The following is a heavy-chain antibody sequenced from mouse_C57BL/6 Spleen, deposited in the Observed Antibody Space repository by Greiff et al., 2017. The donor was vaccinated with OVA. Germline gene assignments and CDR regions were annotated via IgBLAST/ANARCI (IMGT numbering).Heavy chain of an antibody. CDR2: ISSGGDYI. CDR1: GFTFSSYA. Sequence: EVKLVESGEGLVKPGGSLKLSCAASGFTFSSYAMSWVRQTPEKRLEWVAYISSGGDYIYYADTVKGRFTISRDNARNTLYLQMSSLKSEDTAMYYCTRDEDGSSPAWFAYRGQGTLVTVYA. J-gene: IGHJ3*01. V-gene: IGHV5-9-1*02. CDR3: TRDEDGSSPAWFAY. D-gene: IGHD1-1*01.